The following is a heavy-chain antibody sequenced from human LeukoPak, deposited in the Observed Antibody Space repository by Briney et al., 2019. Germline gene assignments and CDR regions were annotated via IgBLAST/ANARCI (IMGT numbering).Heavy chain of an antibody. D-gene: IGHD5-18*01. Sequence: SGTLSLTCTVSGGSISSGDYYWSWIRQPPGKGLEWIGYIHYSGSTSYNPSLKNRVIISVDTSKNQFSLKLSSVTAADTAVYYCARGGRGYLNYYYYGMDVWGQGTTVTVSS. J-gene: IGHJ6*02. CDR3: ARGGRGYLNYYYYGMDV. CDR2: IHYSGST. CDR1: GGSISSGDYY. V-gene: IGHV4-30-4*01.